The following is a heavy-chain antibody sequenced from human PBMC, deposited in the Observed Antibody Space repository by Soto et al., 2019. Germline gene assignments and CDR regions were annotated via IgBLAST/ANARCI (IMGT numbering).Heavy chain of an antibody. J-gene: IGHJ4*02. Sequence: SETLSLTCTVSGGSISSSSYYWGWIRQPPGKGLEWIGSIYYSGSTYYNPSLKSRVTISVDTSKNQFSLKLSSVTAADTAVYYCARLSSSWYLSFDYWGQGTLVTVSS. D-gene: IGHD6-13*01. CDR2: IYYSGST. CDR3: ARLSSSWYLSFDY. V-gene: IGHV4-39*01. CDR1: GGSISSSSYY.